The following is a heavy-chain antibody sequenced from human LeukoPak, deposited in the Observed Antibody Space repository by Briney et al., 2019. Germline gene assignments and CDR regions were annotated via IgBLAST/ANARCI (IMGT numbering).Heavy chain of an antibody. CDR1: GFTFSSYA. CDR2: ISYDGSNK. V-gene: IGHV3-30-3*01. J-gene: IGHJ6*02. Sequence: TGGSLRLSCAASGFTFSSYAMHWVRQAPGKGLEWVAVISYDGSNKYYADSVKGRFTISRDNAKNSLYLQMNSLRDEDTAVYYCARSPTSAAYYYYGMDVWGQGTTVTVSS. D-gene: IGHD1-26*01. CDR3: ARSPTSAAYYYYGMDV.